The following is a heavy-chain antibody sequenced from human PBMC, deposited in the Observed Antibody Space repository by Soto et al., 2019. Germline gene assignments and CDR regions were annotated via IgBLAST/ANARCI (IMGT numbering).Heavy chain of an antibody. Sequence: QVQLVQSGAEVKKPGASVRVSGQASGYTFISFDINWVRQATGQGLEWMGWMNPNTRNTGYEQKFQGRVTTTRNTSIGTAYMELSSLTSEDTAVYYCARRKERSGPYYLDSWGQGTLVTVSS. CDR2: MNPNTRNT. V-gene: IGHV1-8*01. J-gene: IGHJ4*02. D-gene: IGHD6-25*01. CDR1: GYTFISFD. CDR3: ARRKERSGPYYLDS.